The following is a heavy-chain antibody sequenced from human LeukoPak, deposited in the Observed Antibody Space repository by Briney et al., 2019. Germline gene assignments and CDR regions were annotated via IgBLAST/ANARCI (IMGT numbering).Heavy chain of an antibody. CDR3: ARANWYYYDSSPPWYFDL. CDR2: IYPGDSDT. V-gene: IGHV5-51*01. Sequence: GESLKISCKGSGYSFTSYWIGWVRQMPGKGLEWMGIIYPGDSDTRYSPSFQGQVTISADKSISTAYLQWSSLKASDTAMYYCARANWYYYDSSPPWYFDLWGRGTLVTVSS. J-gene: IGHJ2*01. CDR1: GYSFTSYW. D-gene: IGHD3-22*01.